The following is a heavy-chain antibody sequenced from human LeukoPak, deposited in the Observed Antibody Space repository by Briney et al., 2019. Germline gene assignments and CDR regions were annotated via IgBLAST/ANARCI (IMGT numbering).Heavy chain of an antibody. CDR1: GFTFSSYA. CDR2: ISGSGGST. J-gene: IGHJ1*01. D-gene: IGHD5-24*01. CDR3: AKARDGYIRTFQH. Sequence: GRSLRLSCAASGFTFSSYAMSWVRQAPGKGLEWVSGISGSGGSTYYADSVKGRFTISRDNSKNTLFLQMNSLRAEDRAVYYCAKARDGYIRTFQHWGQGTLVTVSS. V-gene: IGHV3-23*01.